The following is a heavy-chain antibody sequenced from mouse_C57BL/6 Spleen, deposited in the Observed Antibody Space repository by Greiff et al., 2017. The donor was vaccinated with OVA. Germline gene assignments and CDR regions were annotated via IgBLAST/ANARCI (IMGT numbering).Heavy chain of an antibody. D-gene: IGHD1-1*01. CDR1: GYTFTSYD. CDR2: IYPRDGST. J-gene: IGHJ2*01. V-gene: IGHV1-85*01. Sequence: VKVVESGPELVKPGASVKLSCKASGYTFTSYDINWVKQRPGQGLEWIGWIYPRDGSTKYNEKFKGKATLTVDTSSSTAYMELHSLTSEDSAVYFCARRGYGSSYYYFDYWGQGTTLTVSS. CDR3: ARRGYGSSYYYFDY.